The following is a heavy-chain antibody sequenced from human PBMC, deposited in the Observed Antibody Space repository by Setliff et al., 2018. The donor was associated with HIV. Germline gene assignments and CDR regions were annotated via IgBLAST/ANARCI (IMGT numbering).Heavy chain of an antibody. D-gene: IGHD6-13*01. Sequence: LRLSCAASGFSFSSYSMNWVRQTPGKGLEWVSSIDSGHNYMYYADSVKGRFTISRDNAKKSLYLQMNSLRAEGTAVYYCARDRIWQQSDHWGQGTLVTVSS. J-gene: IGHJ4*02. CDR2: IDSGHNYM. CDR1: GFSFSSYS. CDR3: ARDRIWQQSDH. V-gene: IGHV3-21*01.